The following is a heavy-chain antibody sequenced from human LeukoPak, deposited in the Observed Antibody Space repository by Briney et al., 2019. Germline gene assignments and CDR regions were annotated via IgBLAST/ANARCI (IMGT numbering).Heavy chain of an antibody. V-gene: IGHV4-59*01. J-gene: IGHJ4*02. CDR2: FYDTRSP. Sequence: SETLSLTRTVSCGSIRLYYWSWIRQPPGKGLEWIGYFYDTRSPKYNPSLERRVTISVDMSRNQFSLHLTSVTAADTADYYCARRRGSLTYWGQGTLATVSS. CDR1: CGSIRLYY. CDR3: ARRRGSLTY. D-gene: IGHD3-10*01.